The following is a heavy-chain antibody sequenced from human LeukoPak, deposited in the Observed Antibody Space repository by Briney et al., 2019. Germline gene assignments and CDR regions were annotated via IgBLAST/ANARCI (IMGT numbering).Heavy chain of an antibody. Sequence: PGGSLRLSCAASGFTFSSYWMNWVRQAPGKGLEWVANIKQDGSEKYYVDSVKGRFTISRDNAKNSLYLQMNSLRAEDTAVYYCAGSVDTAMVIIDYWGQGTLVTVSS. CDR3: AGSVDTAMVIIDY. CDR1: GFTFSSYW. J-gene: IGHJ4*02. D-gene: IGHD5-18*01. V-gene: IGHV3-7*01. CDR2: IKQDGSEK.